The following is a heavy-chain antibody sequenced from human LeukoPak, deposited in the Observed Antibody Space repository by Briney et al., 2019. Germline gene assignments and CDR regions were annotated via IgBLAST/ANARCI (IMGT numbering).Heavy chain of an antibody. CDR3: ARDPRYGGNSNAFDI. CDR2: IIPIFGTA. J-gene: IGHJ3*02. V-gene: IGHV1-69*05. CDR1: GGTFSSYA. D-gene: IGHD4-23*01. Sequence: SVKVSCKASGGTFSSYAISWVRQAPGQGLEWMGGIIPIFGTANYAQKFQGRVTMTRDTSTSTVYMELSSLRSEDTAVYYCARDPRYGGNSNAFDIWGQGTMVTVSS.